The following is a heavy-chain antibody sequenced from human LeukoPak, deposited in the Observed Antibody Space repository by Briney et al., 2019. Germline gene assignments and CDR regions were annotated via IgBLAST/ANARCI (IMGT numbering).Heavy chain of an antibody. CDR3: ARAVAGTYGY. CDR1: GGSISSGSYY. V-gene: IGHV4-61*01. Sequence: SQTLSLTCVVSGGSISSGSYYWSWIRQPPGKGLEWIGYIYYSGSTNYNPSLKSRVTISADTSKNQFSLKLSSVTAADTAVYYCARAVAGTYGYWGQGTLVTVSS. J-gene: IGHJ4*02. CDR2: IYYSGST. D-gene: IGHD6-19*01.